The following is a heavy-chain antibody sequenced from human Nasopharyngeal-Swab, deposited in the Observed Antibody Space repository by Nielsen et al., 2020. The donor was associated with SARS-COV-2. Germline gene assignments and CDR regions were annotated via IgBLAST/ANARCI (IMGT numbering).Heavy chain of an antibody. V-gene: IGHV3-30-3*01. CDR2: ISYDGSNK. CDR1: GFTFSSYA. D-gene: IGHD5-12*01. Sequence: GGSLRLSCAASGFTFSSYAMHWVRQAPGKGLGWVAVISYDGSNKYYADSVKGRFTISRDNSKNTLYLQMNSLRAEDTAVYYYARDIERPYSGYDWDLGYFDYWGQGTLVTVSS. CDR3: ARDIERPYSGYDWDLGYFDY. J-gene: IGHJ4*02.